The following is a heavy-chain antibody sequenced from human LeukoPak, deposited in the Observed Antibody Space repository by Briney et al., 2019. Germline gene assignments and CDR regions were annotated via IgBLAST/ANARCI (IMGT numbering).Heavy chain of an antibody. CDR1: GGSFSGYY. D-gene: IGHD1-26*01. J-gene: IGHJ4*02. Sequence: PSETLSLTCAVYGGSFSGYYWSWFRQPPGKGLEWIGEINPSGSTNYNPSLKSRVTISVETSKNQFSLKLSSVTAADTAVYYCAREGVGAKGAYYFDYWGQGTLVTVSS. V-gene: IGHV4-34*01. CDR3: AREGVGAKGAYYFDY. CDR2: INPSGST.